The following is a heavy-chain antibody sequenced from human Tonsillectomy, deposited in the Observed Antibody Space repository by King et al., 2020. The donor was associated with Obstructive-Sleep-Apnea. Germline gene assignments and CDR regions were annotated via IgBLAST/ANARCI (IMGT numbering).Heavy chain of an antibody. D-gene: IGHD6-13*01. Sequence: VQLQQWGAGLLKPSETLSLTCAVYGGSFSDYYWSWIRQPPGKGLEWIGEINHSGSTNYNPSLESRVTISADTSNNQFSLKLSSVTAADTAVYYCARGSGAAAVNWFDPWGQGTLVTVSS. CDR1: GGSFSDYY. V-gene: IGHV4-34*01. CDR2: INHSGST. J-gene: IGHJ5*02. CDR3: ARGSGAAAVNWFDP.